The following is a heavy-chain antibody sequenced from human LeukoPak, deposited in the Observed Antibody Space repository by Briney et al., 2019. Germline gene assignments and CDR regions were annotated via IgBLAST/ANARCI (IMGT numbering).Heavy chain of an antibody. CDR1: GGSVSSFY. CDR2: MYFGGNT. Sequence: SETLSLTCTVSGGSVSSFYWSWVRQSPGKGLEWIGHMYFGGNTDYNPSLRSRASISGDTSMSQFSLRLSSVTAADTAVYYCARRLGDSRGYPFDNWGQGHLVTVSS. D-gene: IGHD3-22*01. J-gene: IGHJ4*02. V-gene: IGHV4-59*08. CDR3: ARRLGDSRGYPFDN.